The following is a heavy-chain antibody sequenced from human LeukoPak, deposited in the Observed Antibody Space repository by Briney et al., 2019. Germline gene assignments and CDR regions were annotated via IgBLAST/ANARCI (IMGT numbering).Heavy chain of an antibody. CDR3: ARVRENYDSSGSPYNWFDP. D-gene: IGHD3-22*01. V-gene: IGHV4-38-2*01. Sequence: SETLSLTCAVSGYSISSGYYWGWIRQPPGKGLEWIRSIYHSGSTYYNPSLKSRVTISVDTSKNQFSLKLSSVTAADTAVYYCARVRENYDSSGSPYNWFDPWGQGTLVTVSS. J-gene: IGHJ5*02. CDR1: GYSISSGYY. CDR2: IYHSGST.